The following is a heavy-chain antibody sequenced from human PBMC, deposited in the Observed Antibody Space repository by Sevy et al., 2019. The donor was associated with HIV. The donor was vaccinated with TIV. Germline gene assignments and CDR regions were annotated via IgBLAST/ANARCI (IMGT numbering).Heavy chain of an antibody. J-gene: IGHJ3*02. Sequence: GGSLRLSCAASGFTVSSNSMSWVRQAPGKGLEWVSVIYRGGSTYYADSVKGRFTISRDNSKNTLYLQMNSLRAEDTAVYYCAREEWELLEGAFDIWGQGTMVTVSS. CDR2: IYRGGST. CDR1: GFTVSSNS. V-gene: IGHV3-53*01. D-gene: IGHD1-26*01. CDR3: AREEWELLEGAFDI.